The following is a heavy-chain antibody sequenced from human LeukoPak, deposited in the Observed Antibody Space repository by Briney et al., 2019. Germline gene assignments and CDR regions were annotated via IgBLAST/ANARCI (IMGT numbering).Heavy chain of an antibody. CDR3: ARSPYYDFWSGYLTHVDY. CDR2: IYHSGST. V-gene: IGHV4-4*02. Sequence: SGTPSLTCAVSGGSISSSNWWSWVRQPPGKGLEWIGEIYHSGSTNYNPSLKSRVTISVDKSKNQFSLKLSPVTAADTAVYYCARSPYYDFWSGYLTHVDYWGQGTLVTVSS. CDR1: GGSISSSNW. D-gene: IGHD3-3*01. J-gene: IGHJ4*02.